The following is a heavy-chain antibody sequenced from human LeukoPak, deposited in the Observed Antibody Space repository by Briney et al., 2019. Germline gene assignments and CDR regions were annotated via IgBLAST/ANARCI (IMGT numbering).Heavy chain of an antibody. Sequence: SETLSLTCAVSGGSFSGYYWSWIRQPPGKGLEWTGEINHSGSTNYNPAPKSRLTISVDTSKNQFSLKLSSMTTADTAVYYCARAEYCSSTSCYTVEYYFDYWGQGTLVTVSS. V-gene: IGHV4-34*01. D-gene: IGHD2-2*02. CDR3: ARAEYCSSTSCYTVEYYFDY. J-gene: IGHJ4*02. CDR1: GGSFSGYY. CDR2: INHSGST.